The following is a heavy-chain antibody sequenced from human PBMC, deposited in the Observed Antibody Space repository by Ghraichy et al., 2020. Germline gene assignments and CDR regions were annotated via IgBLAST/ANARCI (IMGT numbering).Heavy chain of an antibody. J-gene: IGHJ6*02. Sequence: ETLSLTCTVSGGSLRSQFWTWVRQPPGKGLEWIGYISHTGNTNYSPSLGGRATISLDTSKNRFSLSLTSVNAEDSATYYCARRGRGYSLYYYGLDVWGPGTTVTVSS. D-gene: IGHD5-18*01. CDR3: ARRGRGYSLYYYGLDV. CDR2: ISHTGNT. V-gene: IGHV4-59*08. CDR1: GGSLRSQF.